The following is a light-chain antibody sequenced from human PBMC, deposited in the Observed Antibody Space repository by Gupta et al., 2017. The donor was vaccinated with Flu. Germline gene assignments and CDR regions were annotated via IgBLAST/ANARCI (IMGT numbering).Light chain of an antibody. CDR1: QTLGTL. CDR2: SVS. J-gene: IGKJ2*02. Sequence: GDTVTRTFRASQTLGTLLNWYQQKPGVAPELLIYSVSNLPSGVPSRFSGFGSGADFSLTITNVQPEDFATYYCQQTFSAPSTFGQGTK. CDR3: QQTFSAPST. V-gene: IGKV1-39*01.